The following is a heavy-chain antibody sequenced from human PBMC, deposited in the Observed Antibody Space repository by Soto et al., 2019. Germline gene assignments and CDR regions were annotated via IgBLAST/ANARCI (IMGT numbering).Heavy chain of an antibody. J-gene: IGHJ4*02. CDR2: INPNSGGT. CDR3: ASKPSYCSGGSCYHYFDY. D-gene: IGHD2-15*01. Sequence: QVQLVQSGAEVKKPGASVKVSCKASGYTFTGYYMHWVRQAPGQGLEWMGWINPNSGGTNYAQKFQGWVTMTRDTSISTAYMELSRLRSDDTAVYYCASKPSYCSGGSCYHYFDYWGQGTLVTVSS. V-gene: IGHV1-2*04. CDR1: GYTFTGYY.